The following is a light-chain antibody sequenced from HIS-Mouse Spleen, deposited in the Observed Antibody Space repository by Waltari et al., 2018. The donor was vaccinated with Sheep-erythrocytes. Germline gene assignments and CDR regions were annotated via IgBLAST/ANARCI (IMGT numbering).Light chain of an antibody. CDR1: QSVSSSY. Sequence: EIVLTQSPGTLPLSPGERATLSCRPSQSVSSSYFAWYQQKPGQAPSLLIYGASSRATGIPDRFSGSGSGTDFTLTISRLEPEDFAVYYCQQYGSSLRTFGQGTKVEIK. CDR3: QQYGSSLRT. V-gene: IGKV3-20*01. CDR2: GAS. J-gene: IGKJ1*01.